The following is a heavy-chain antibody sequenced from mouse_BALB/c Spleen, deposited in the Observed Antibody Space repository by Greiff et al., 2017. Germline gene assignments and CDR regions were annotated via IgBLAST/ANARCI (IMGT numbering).Heavy chain of an antibody. CDR3: ASYYYGSTYAMDY. J-gene: IGHJ4*01. CDR1: GFTFSSYA. Sequence: EVKVVESGGGLVKPGGSLKLSCAASGFTFSSYAMSWVRQTPEKRLEWVATISSGGSYTYYPDSVKGRFTISRDNAKNTLYLQMSSLRSEDTAMYYCASYYYGSTYAMDYWGQGTSVTVSS. CDR2: ISSGGSYT. D-gene: IGHD1-1*01. V-gene: IGHV5-9-3*01.